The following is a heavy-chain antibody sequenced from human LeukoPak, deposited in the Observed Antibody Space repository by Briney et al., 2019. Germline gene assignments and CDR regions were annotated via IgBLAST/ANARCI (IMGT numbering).Heavy chain of an antibody. V-gene: IGHV5-51*04. Sequence: GDSLKISAKLSGYNFTKYLIGWGRQIPGKGLDGMGVIYPDYSHIRYSPSFQVEITISPDNPIGTPYLQWSSLHATHSPMSYCARFTGSGSYSTYFAYWGQGTLVTVSS. J-gene: IGHJ4*02. D-gene: IGHD3-10*01. CDR2: IYPDYSHI. CDR1: GYNFTKYL. CDR3: ARFTGSGSYSTYFAY.